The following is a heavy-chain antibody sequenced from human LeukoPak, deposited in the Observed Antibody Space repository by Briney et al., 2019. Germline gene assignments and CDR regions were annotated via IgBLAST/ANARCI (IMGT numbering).Heavy chain of an antibody. V-gene: IGHV3-23*01. CDR3: AKAGARIGQHYFDS. CDR2: IGGSGGST. D-gene: IGHD3-22*01. CDR1: GFTFSNYA. J-gene: IGHJ4*02. Sequence: GGSLRLSCAASGFTFSNYAVSWVRQAPGKGLEWVSAIGGSGGSTYYADSVKGRFTISRDNSKNTLYVQMNSLRAEDTAVYYCAKAGARIGQHYFDSWGQGTLVTVSS.